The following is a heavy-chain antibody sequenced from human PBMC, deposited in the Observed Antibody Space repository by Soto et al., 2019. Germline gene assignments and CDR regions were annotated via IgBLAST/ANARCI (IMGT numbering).Heavy chain of an antibody. CDR2: ISSSSNYI. CDR3: ARENAYGDPNSFDY. Sequence: EVHLVESGGGLVKPGGSLRLSCTASGFTFSSYNMNWVRQAPGKGLEWVSSISSSSNYIYYADSMKGRFTISRDNAKNSLYLQMNSLRAEDTAVYYCARENAYGDPNSFDYWGQGTLVTVSS. CDR1: GFTFSSYN. D-gene: IGHD4-17*01. J-gene: IGHJ4*02. V-gene: IGHV3-21*01.